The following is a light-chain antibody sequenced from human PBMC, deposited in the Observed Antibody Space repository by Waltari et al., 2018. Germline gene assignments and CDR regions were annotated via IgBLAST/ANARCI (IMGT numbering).Light chain of an antibody. V-gene: IGKV4-1*01. J-gene: IGKJ1*01. CDR1: QSLLYNSNDKHY. CDR2: WAS. Sequence: DIVMTQSPDSLAVSLGERVTINCKSSQSLLYNSNDKHYLAWYQQKPGQPPKLLFYWASTRYSGVLDRFSVSGSATDFTLTISSLQAEDVAVYYCQQYYSRRTFGQGTRVEIK. CDR3: QQYYSRRT.